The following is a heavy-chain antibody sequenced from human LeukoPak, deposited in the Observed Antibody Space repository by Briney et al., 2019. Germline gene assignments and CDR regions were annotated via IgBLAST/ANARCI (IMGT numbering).Heavy chain of an antibody. V-gene: IGHV3-43*02. Sequence: PGGSLRLSCAASGFTFDDYAMHWVRQAPGKGLEWLSLISGDGGSTYYADSVKGRFTISRDNSKNSLYLQMNSLRTEDTALYYCAKEGIAVAGGAFDIWGQGTMVTVSS. CDR3: AKEGIAVAGGAFDI. D-gene: IGHD6-19*01. CDR2: ISGDGGST. J-gene: IGHJ3*02. CDR1: GFTFDDYA.